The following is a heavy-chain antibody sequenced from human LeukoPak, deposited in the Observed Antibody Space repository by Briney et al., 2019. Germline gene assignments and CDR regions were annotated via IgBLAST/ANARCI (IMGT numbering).Heavy chain of an antibody. J-gene: IGHJ4*02. CDR2: LFYDGSNE. CDR3: TKDQGGNFGPFDY. D-gene: IGHD4-23*01. Sequence: GGSLRLSCAASGVTLTTSGIYWVRQAPGTGVGRVAVLFYDGSNEFYSDSVKGRFTISRDTAKNMVYLQMSSLRAEDTGVYYCTKDQGGNFGPFDYWGQGTLVAVSS. CDR1: GVTLTTSG. V-gene: IGHV3-33*06.